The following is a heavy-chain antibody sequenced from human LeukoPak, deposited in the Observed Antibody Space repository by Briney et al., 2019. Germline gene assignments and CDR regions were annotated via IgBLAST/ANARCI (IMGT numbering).Heavy chain of an antibody. D-gene: IGHD6-13*01. V-gene: IGHV3-23*01. CDR3: AKARIAAAGTGAFDV. CDR1: GFTVSSYG. Sequence: PGGSLRLSCAASGFTVSSYGMTWVRQAPGKVLEWVSAFSATDGSAQYAESVRGRFTISRDNSKNSLYLQMNSLRDEDTAVYFCAKARIAAAGTGAFDVWGQGTMVTVSS. CDR2: FSATDGSA. J-gene: IGHJ3*01.